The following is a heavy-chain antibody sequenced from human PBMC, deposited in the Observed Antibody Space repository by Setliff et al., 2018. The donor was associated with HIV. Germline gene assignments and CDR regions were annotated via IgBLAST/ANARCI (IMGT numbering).Heavy chain of an antibody. CDR3: ARGPALTTVTNPFDY. D-gene: IGHD4-4*01. CDR2: ISSSHSYI. V-gene: IGHV3-21*01. Sequence: KTGGSLRLSCAASGFTFSTYEMNWVRQAPGKGLEWVSSISSSHSYIYYADSVKGRFTISRDNSKNTLFLQMGSLRPEDMAVYYCARGPALTTVTNPFDYWGQGTLVTVSS. J-gene: IGHJ4*02. CDR1: GFTFSTYE.